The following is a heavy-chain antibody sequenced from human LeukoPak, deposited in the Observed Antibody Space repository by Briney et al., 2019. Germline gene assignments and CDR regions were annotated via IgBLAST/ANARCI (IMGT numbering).Heavy chain of an antibody. Sequence: GASLQISCKGSGSIFTSYWIAWVRQLPGKGLEWMGIIYPGDSDTRYSPSFQGQVTISADKSISMAYLQWSSLKASDTAMYYCARQGGSINYLGYWGQGTLVTVSS. CDR2: IYPGDSDT. J-gene: IGHJ4*02. D-gene: IGHD2-15*01. V-gene: IGHV5-51*01. CDR1: GSIFTSYW. CDR3: ARQGGSINYLGY.